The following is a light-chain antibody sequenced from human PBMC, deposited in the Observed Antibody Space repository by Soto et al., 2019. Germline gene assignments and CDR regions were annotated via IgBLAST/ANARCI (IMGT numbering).Light chain of an antibody. Sequence: QSVLTQPASVSGSPGQSITISCTGTSSDVGGYNYVSWYQHSPGKAPKLMIYEVNSRPSGVSNRFSGSKSGNTASLTISGLQAEDESDYYCSSCTSSNTCLFGTGTKVTAL. CDR3: SSCTSSNTCL. J-gene: IGLJ1*01. CDR2: EVN. V-gene: IGLV2-14*01. CDR1: SSDVGGYNY.